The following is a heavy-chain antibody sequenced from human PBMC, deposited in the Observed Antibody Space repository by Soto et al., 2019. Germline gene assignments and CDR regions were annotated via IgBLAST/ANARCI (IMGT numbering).Heavy chain of an antibody. J-gene: IGHJ4*02. CDR2: IYYSGST. Sequence: SETLSLTCTVSGGSISSYCWSWIRQPPGKGLEWIGYIYYSGSTNYNPSLKSRVTISVDTSKNQFSLKLSSVTAADTAVYYCARDSGIAVAGIFDYWGQGTLVTVSS. CDR3: ARDSGIAVAGIFDY. CDR1: GGSISSYC. D-gene: IGHD6-19*01. V-gene: IGHV4-59*01.